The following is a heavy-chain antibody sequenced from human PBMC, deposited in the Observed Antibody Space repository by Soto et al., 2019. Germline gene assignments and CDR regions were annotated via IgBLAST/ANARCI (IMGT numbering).Heavy chain of an antibody. D-gene: IGHD2-21*02. CDR2: INPSSGVA. CDR1: GYRFTAYY. CDR3: ARSPPLRECPGGDCSHFDC. J-gene: IGHJ4*02. V-gene: IGHV1-46*01. Sequence: QVQLVQSGAGVQKPGASVKVSCEASGYRFTAYYMHWVRQAPGQGLEWMAIINPSSGVANYAQRFQGRFTMTRDTSTSTVYMELSRLRSEDTAVYYCARSPPLRECPGGDCSHFDCWGQGTLVTVS.